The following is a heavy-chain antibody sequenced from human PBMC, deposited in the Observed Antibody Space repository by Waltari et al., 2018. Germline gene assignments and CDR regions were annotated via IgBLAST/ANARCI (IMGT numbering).Heavy chain of an antibody. D-gene: IGHD3-10*01. CDR1: GYILRDYA. J-gene: IGHJ6*02. CDR2: IRNYNDKI. CDR3: ARGPYDSQSYYPDGLDV. V-gene: IGHV1-18*04. Sequence: QVQLLQSGGDVREPGASVKVSCQASGYILRDYAVSWVRQAPGQGLEWMGWIRNYNDKIEYAREFEGRVTMTIDTSTSTAYMELRRLTPDDTAVYYCARGPYDSQSYYPDGLDVWGQGTTVTVSS.